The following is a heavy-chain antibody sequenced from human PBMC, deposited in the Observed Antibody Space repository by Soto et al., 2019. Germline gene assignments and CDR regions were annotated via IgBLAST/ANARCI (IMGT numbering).Heavy chain of an antibody. Sequence: QVQLVQSGAEVKKPGASVKVSCKASGYTFTSYGISWVRQAPGQGLEWMGWISAYNGNTNYAQKLQGRVTMTTDTSTSTAYMELRSLRSDDTAVYYCARVRSEGGISYFWSGYYPCFDYWGQGTLVTVSS. CDR1: GYTFTSYG. CDR3: ARVRSEGGISYFWSGYYPCFDY. D-gene: IGHD3-3*01. V-gene: IGHV1-18*01. CDR2: ISAYNGNT. J-gene: IGHJ4*02.